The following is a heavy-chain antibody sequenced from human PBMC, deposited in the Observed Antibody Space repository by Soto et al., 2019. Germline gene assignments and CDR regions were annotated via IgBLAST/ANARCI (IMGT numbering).Heavy chain of an antibody. CDR3: ARGYCSGGRCYPFSGMDV. V-gene: IGHV3-53*01. CDR1: GFTVSSNY. D-gene: IGHD2-15*01. CDR2: IYSGGGT. Sequence: GGSLRLSCAASGFTVSSNYMSWVRQAPWKGLEWVSVIYSGGGTYYADSVKGRFTISRDNSKNTLYLQMNSLRAEDTAVYYCARGYCSGGRCYPFSGMDVWGKGTTVTVS. J-gene: IGHJ6*04.